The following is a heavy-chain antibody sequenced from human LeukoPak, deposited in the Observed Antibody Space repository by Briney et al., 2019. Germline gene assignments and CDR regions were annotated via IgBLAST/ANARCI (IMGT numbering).Heavy chain of an antibody. CDR1: GYSFTSYW. V-gene: IGHV5-51*01. J-gene: IGHJ4*02. D-gene: IGHD3-10*01. Sequence: GESLKISCKGSGYSFTSYWIGWVRQMPGKGLEWMGIIYPGDSDTRYSPSFQGQVTISADKSISTAYLQWSSLKASDTATYYCARLKGNYYGSGSYYKFAFDYWGQGTLVTVSS. CDR2: IYPGDSDT. CDR3: ARLKGNYYGSGSYYKFAFDY.